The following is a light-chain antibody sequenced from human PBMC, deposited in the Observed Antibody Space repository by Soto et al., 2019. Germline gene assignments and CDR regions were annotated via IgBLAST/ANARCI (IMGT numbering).Light chain of an antibody. J-gene: IGKJ2*01. CDR1: QTIRNNF. CDR2: TAS. Sequence: EVVLTQSRATLSLSPGEIATLSCSASQTIRNNFLTWYQQKPGQAPRLLIYTASTRAAGIPDRFSGSGSGTDFTLTISRLEPEDFAVYYCQHYDSSSGHTFGQGTKLQIK. V-gene: IGKV3-20*01. CDR3: QHYDSSSGHT.